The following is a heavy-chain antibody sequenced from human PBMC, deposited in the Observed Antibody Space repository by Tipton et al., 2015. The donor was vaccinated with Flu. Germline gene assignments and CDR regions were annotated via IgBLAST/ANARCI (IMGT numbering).Heavy chain of an antibody. CDR2: ISSSSSYI. V-gene: IGHV3-21*01. J-gene: IGHJ6*02. D-gene: IGHD3-3*01. CDR1: GFTFSSYS. Sequence: SLRLSCAASGFTFSSYSMNWVRQAPGKGLEWVSSISSSSSYIYYAYSAKGRFTISRDNAKNSLYLQMNSLRAEDTAVYYCARDDQTDVDFWSGGLYGRDVWGQGAPVTVSS. CDR3: ARDDQTDVDFWSGGLYGRDV.